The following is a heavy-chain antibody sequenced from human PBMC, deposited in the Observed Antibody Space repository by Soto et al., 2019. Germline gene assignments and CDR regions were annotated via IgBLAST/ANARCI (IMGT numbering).Heavy chain of an antibody. J-gene: IGHJ4*02. CDR2: MNSDGSNT. D-gene: IGHD1-26*01. CDR1: GFTFSNYW. Sequence: EVQLVESGGALVQPGGSLRLSCAASGFTFSNYWMHWVRQAPGKGLVWISRMNSDGSNTVYADAVKGRFTISRDNAKNTLYLQMNSLRVEDTAVYYCATSKGSVSNGPTTYWGQGTLVTVSS. CDR3: ATSKGSVSNGPTTY. V-gene: IGHV3-74*01.